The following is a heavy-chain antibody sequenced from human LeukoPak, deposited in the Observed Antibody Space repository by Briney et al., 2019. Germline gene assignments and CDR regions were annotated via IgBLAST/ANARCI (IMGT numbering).Heavy chain of an antibody. V-gene: IGHV4-4*09. J-gene: IGHJ4*02. Sequence: SETLSLTCTVSGGSISSYYWSWIRQPPGKGLEWIGYIYTSGSTNYNPSLKSQVTISVDTSKNQFSLKLSSVTAADTAVYYCATITGTTSRWGQGTLVTVSS. CDR2: IYTSGST. CDR1: GGSISSYY. CDR3: ATITGTTSR. D-gene: IGHD1-7*01.